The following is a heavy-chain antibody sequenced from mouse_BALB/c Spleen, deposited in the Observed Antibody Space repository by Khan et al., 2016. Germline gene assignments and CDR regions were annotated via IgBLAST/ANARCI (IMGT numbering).Heavy chain of an antibody. CDR3: ARDRYSNHYYAMDY. V-gene: IGHV5-4*02. CDR2: ISDGGTYT. Sequence: ELVESGGGLVKPGGSLKLSCAASGFTFSVYYMYWVRQTPEKRLEWVATISDGGTYTYYPDSVKGRFTISRDTAKNILYLQMSSLKSEDTAMYYCARDRYSNHYYAMDYWGQGTSVTVSS. CDR1: GFTFSVYY. D-gene: IGHD2-5*01. J-gene: IGHJ4*01.